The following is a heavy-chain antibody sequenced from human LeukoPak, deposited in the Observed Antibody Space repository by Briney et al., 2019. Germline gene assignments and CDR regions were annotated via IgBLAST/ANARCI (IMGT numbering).Heavy chain of an antibody. D-gene: IGHD1-26*01. CDR1: GFTFSSYG. J-gene: IGHJ4*02. V-gene: IGHV3-30*02. Sequence: TGGSLRLSCAASGFTFSSYGMHWVRQAPGKGLGWVAFIRYDGSNKYYADSVKGRFTISRDNSKNTLYLQMNGLRAEDTAVYYCAKVPGVVGATEDYWGQGTLVTVSS. CDR2: IRYDGSNK. CDR3: AKVPGVVGATEDY.